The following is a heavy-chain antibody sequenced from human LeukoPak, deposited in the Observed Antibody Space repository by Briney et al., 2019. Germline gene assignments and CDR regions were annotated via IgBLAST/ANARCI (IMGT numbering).Heavy chain of an antibody. Sequence: SVKVSCKASGGTFSSYAISWVRQAPGQGLEWMGGIIPIFGTANYAQKFQGRVTITADESTSTAYMELSSLRSEDTAVYYCARSLGYCSSTSCYCYMDVWGKGTTVTVSS. CDR2: IIPIFGTA. CDR3: ARSLGYCSSTSCYCYMDV. D-gene: IGHD2-2*01. J-gene: IGHJ6*03. CDR1: GGTFSSYA. V-gene: IGHV1-69*01.